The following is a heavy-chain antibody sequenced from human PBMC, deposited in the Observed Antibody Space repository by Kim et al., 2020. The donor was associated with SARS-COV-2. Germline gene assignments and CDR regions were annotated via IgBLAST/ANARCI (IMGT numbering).Heavy chain of an antibody. D-gene: IGHD2-2*01. V-gene: IGHV2-5*02. Sequence: PGKARECLEHMYWADAKGYSPSLKSRRTITKDTAKTQVVLTMTNMDPVDTATYCCAHRIVVPAAMYFDYWGQGTLVTVSS. CDR3: AHRIVVPAAMYFDY. J-gene: IGHJ4*02. CDR2: MYWADAK.